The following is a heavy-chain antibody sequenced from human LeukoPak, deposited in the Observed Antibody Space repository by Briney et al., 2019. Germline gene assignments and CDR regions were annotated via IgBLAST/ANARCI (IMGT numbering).Heavy chain of an antibody. D-gene: IGHD5-12*01. CDR1: GYTFTGYY. V-gene: IGHV1-2*02. Sequence: ASVNVSCKASGYTFTGYYMHWVRQAPGQGLEWMGWINPNSGGTNYAQKFQGRVTMTRDTSISTAYMELSRLRSDDTAVYYCARADPRVATGVRVDYWGQGTLVTVSS. CDR2: INPNSGGT. CDR3: ARADPRVATGVRVDY. J-gene: IGHJ4*02.